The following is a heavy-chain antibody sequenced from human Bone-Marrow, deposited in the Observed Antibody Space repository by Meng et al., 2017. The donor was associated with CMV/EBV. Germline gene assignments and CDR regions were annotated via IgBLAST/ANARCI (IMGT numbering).Heavy chain of an antibody. CDR1: GGSVHSGNSY. CDR2: IYYSGST. Sequence: SETLSLTCTVSGGSVHSGNSYWSWIRQPPGKGLEWIGYIYYSGSTSYNPSLKSRVTISVDTSKSQFSLKLRSVTAADTAVYYCGIWRNSYFDVWGRGTTGHRLL. V-gene: IGHV4-61*01. CDR3: GIWRNSYFDV. D-gene: IGHD3-3*01. J-gene: IGHJ2*01.